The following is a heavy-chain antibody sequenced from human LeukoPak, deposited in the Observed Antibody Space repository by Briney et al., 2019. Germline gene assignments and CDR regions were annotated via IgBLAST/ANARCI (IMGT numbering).Heavy chain of an antibody. CDR2: IYSGGRT. CDR3: ARYKVGVVAATLAYYYYYGMDV. D-gene: IGHD2-15*01. V-gene: IGHV3-66*01. J-gene: IGHJ6*02. Sequence: GGPLRLSCAVSGLIVSSNYMSWVRQAPGKGLEWVSVIYSGGRTYYEDCVKGRFTISRDDSKNTLYLQMNSLRDEDTAVYYCARYKVGVVAATLAYYYYYGMDVWGQGTTVSVSS. CDR1: GLIVSSNY.